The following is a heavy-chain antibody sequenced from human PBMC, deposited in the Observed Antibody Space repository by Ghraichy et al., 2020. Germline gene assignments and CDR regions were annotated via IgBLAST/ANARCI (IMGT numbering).Heavy chain of an antibody. CDR1: GGSISSYY. J-gene: IGHJ6*03. Sequence: SETLSLTCTVSGGSISSYYWSWIRQPPGKGLEWIGYIYYSGSTNYNPSLKSRVTISVDTSKNQFSLKLSSVTAADTAVYYCARGGGHCSSTSCYTPYYYYYYMDVWGKGTTVTVSS. V-gene: IGHV4-59*08. CDR3: ARGGGHCSSTSCYTPYYYYYYMDV. D-gene: IGHD2-2*02. CDR2: IYYSGST.